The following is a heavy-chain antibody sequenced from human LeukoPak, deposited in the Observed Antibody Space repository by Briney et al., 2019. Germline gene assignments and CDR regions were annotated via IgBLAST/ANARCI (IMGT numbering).Heavy chain of an antibody. Sequence: ASVKVSCKASGYSFTSHDINWVRQATGQGLEWMGWMTPNSGNTGYAQKFHGRVTMTTATSMKTAYIELSSLRSEDTAVYYCARAGRKYAFDYWGQGTLVTVSS. CDR3: ARAGRKYAFDY. CDR2: MTPNSGNT. CDR1: GYSFTSHD. J-gene: IGHJ4*02. V-gene: IGHV1-8*01.